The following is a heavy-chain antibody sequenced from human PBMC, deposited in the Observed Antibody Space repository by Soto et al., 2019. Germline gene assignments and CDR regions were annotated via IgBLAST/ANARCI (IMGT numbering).Heavy chain of an antibody. Sequence: PSETLSLTCTVSGGSISSSSYYWGWIRQPPGKGLEWIGSIYYSGSTYYNPSLKSRVTISVDTSKNQFSLKLSSVTAADTAVYYCATEEGSGYYPDLNWFDPWGQGTLVTVSS. D-gene: IGHD3-22*01. CDR3: ATEEGSGYYPDLNWFDP. CDR2: IYYSGST. CDR1: GGSISSSSYY. J-gene: IGHJ5*02. V-gene: IGHV4-39*01.